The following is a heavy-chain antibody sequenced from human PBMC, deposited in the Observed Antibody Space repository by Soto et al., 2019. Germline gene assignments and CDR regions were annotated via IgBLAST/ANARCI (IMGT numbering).Heavy chain of an antibody. D-gene: IGHD6-19*01. CDR3: AIDDSSGWPYWYYEL. V-gene: IGHV1-3*01. J-gene: IGHJ2*01. Sequence: QVQLVQSGAEVKKPGASVKVSCKASGYTFTSYAMHWVRQAPGQSLEWLGWINAGNGNTKYSQKCQGRVTITRDTSASTAYMEQSSLRSEDTAVYYCAIDDSSGWPYWYYELWGRGTLVTVSS. CDR2: INAGNGNT. CDR1: GYTFTSYA.